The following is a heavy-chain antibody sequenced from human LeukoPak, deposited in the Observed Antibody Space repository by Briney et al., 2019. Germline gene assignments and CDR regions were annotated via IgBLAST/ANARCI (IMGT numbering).Heavy chain of an antibody. V-gene: IGHV1-8*01. Sequence: ASVKVSCKASGYTFTSYDINWVRQATGQGLEWMGWMNPNSGNTGYAQKFQGRVTMTRNTSISTAYMELSSLRSEDTAVYYCARGYNSYGFFDRDSWGQGTLVTVSS. CDR1: GYTFTSYD. D-gene: IGHD5-18*01. CDR2: MNPNSGNT. CDR3: ARGYNSYGFFDRDS. J-gene: IGHJ4*02.